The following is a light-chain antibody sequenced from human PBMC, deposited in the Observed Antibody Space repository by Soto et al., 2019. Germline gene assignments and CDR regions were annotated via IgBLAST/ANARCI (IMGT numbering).Light chain of an antibody. Sequence: EIVLTQSPGTLSLSPGERATLSCRASQSVSSSYLAWYQQKPGQAPRLLIYGASTRATGIPARFSGSGSGTDFTLTISRLEPEDFALYYCHQYGSSPATFGQETKVDIK. CDR2: GAS. J-gene: IGKJ1*01. V-gene: IGKV3-20*01. CDR3: HQYGSSPAT. CDR1: QSVSSSY.